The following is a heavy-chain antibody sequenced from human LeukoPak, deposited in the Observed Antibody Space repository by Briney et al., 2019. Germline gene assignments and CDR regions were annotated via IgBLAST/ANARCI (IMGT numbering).Heavy chain of an antibody. CDR1: GAYIMNDY. J-gene: IGHJ6*02. CDR3: GRVWAASGLDV. V-gene: IGHV4-59*01. D-gene: IGHD1-26*01. Sequence: SETLSLTFCVHGAYIMNDYWGWSRQPPGKGLEWIGYIDNSGNTQYNPALQSRVTISVDKNKNHRCYKLTSVTAADTAVFESGRVWAASGLDVWGRGTTVTVSS. CDR2: IDNSGNT.